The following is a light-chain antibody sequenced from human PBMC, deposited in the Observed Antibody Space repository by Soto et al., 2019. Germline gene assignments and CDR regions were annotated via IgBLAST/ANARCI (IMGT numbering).Light chain of an antibody. V-gene: IGLV1-47*01. Sequence: QSVLTQPPSASGTPGQTVTISCSGSSSNIGSAYIYWYQHLPGTAPKLLIDRNNQRPSGVPDRFSASKSGTSASLAISGLRSEDDADYYCAAWDDSLVVFGGGTKVTVL. CDR1: SSNIGSAY. CDR3: AAWDDSLVV. CDR2: RNN. J-gene: IGLJ2*01.